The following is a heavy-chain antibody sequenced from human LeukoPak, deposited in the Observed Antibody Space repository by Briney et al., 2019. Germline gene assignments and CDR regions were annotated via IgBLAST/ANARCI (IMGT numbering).Heavy chain of an antibody. D-gene: IGHD6-13*01. CDR2: ISGSGGST. CDR3: AKDGGAIAAAPIDP. CDR1: GFTFSSYA. Sequence: QTGGSLRLSCAASGFTFSSYAMSWVRQAPGKGLEWVSAISGSGGSTYYADSVKGRFTISRDNSKNTLYLQMNSLRAEDTAVYYCAKDGGAIAAAPIDPWGQGTLVTVSS. J-gene: IGHJ5*02. V-gene: IGHV3-23*01.